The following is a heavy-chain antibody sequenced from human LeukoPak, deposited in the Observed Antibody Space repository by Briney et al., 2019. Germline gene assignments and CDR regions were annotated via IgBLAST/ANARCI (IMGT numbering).Heavy chain of an antibody. D-gene: IGHD3-10*01. Sequence: ASVKVSCKASGYTFTTYSIHWVRQAPGQRLEWMGRINGGNDNTRYSQKFQGRVTITRDTSASTAYMELSSLRSEDTAVYYCARDNRPRGYFDYWGQGTLVTVSS. V-gene: IGHV1-3*01. J-gene: IGHJ4*02. CDR1: GYTFTTYS. CDR2: INGGNDNT. CDR3: ARDNRPRGYFDY.